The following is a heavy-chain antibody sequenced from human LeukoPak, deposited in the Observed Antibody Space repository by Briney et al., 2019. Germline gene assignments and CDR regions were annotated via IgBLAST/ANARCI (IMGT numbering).Heavy chain of an antibody. D-gene: IGHD2-2*01. J-gene: IGHJ4*02. CDR3: AKDMFYCSSNSCSLDTNGLDY. CDR1: GFTFDAHA. V-gene: IGHV3-9*01. Sequence: GRSLRLSCAASGFTFDAHAMHWVRQAPGRGLEWVSGISWNSANIGYADSVRGRFTISRDNAKNSLYLQVNSLRAEDAALYYCAKDMFYCSSNSCSLDTNGLDYWGRGTLVTASS. CDR2: ISWNSANI.